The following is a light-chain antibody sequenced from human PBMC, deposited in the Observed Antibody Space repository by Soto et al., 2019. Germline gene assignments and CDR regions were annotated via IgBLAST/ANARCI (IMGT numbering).Light chain of an antibody. CDR2: KAS. CDR1: QTISSW. J-gene: IGKJ1*01. V-gene: IGKV1-5*03. CDR3: PQFNSYSEA. Sequence: EIQITQSPSTLSGSVGDRVTITCRTSQTISSWLAWYQQKPGKAPKLLIYKASTIKSGVPSRFSGSGSGTEFTLTISSLQPVDLATYYSPQFNSYSEAFGQGT.